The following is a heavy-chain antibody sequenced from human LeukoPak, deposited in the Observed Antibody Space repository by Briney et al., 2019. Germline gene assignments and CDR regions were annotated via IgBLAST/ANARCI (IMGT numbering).Heavy chain of an antibody. Sequence: GGSLRLYCAASGFTFSGYAMSWVRQAPGKGLEWVSSISQSATTYYTDSVKGRFTSSRDNFKNTLYLQMNSLRAEDTAVYYCAKDTYYESPGYWGQGTLVTVSS. CDR1: GFTFSGYA. CDR2: ISQSATT. J-gene: IGHJ4*02. CDR3: AKDTYYESPGY. D-gene: IGHD3-3*01. V-gene: IGHV3-23*01.